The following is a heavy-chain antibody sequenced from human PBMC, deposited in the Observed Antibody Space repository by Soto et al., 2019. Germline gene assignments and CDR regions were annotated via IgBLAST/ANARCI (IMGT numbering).Heavy chain of an antibody. Sequence: PGGSLRLSCAASGFTFSSYCMHWVRQAPGKGLEWVAVIWYDGSNKYYADSVKGRFTISRDNSKNTLYLQMNSLRAEDTAVYYCARDRGKYQLLQTWFDPWGQGTLVTVSS. CDR1: GFTFSSYC. J-gene: IGHJ5*02. V-gene: IGHV3-33*01. CDR2: IWYDGSNK. D-gene: IGHD2-2*01. CDR3: ARDRGKYQLLQTWFDP.